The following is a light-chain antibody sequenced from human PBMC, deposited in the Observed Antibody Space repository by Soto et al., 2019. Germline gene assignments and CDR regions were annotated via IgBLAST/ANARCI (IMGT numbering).Light chain of an antibody. CDR1: QSVNRY. CDR2: GAS. V-gene: IGKV3-20*01. J-gene: IGKJ3*01. CDR3: QHYGTSPLFT. Sequence: EIVLTQSPDTLSLSPGERATLSCRASQSVNRYLAWYQQKPGQAPRLLIYGASSRATGIPDRFSGSGSGTDFTLTISRLDPEDFAVYYCQHYGTSPLFTFGHGTTVDI.